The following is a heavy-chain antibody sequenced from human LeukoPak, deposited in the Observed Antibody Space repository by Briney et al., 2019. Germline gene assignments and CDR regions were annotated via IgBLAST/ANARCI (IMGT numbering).Heavy chain of an antibody. J-gene: IGHJ4*02. CDR3: ARALKGLAGGSYYFDY. V-gene: IGHV4-61*05. CDR1: GGSIGSNSFY. CDR2: IYYSGST. D-gene: IGHD1-26*01. Sequence: SETLSLTCTVSGGSIGSNSFYWGWIRQPPGKGLEWIGYIYYSGSTNYNPSLKSRVTISVDTSKNQFSLKLSSVTAADTAVYYCARALKGLAGGSYYFDYWGQGTLVTVSS.